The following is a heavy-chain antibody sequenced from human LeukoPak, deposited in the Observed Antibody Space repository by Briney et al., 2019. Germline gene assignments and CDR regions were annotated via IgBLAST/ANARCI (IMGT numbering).Heavy chain of an antibody. CDR2: IYTSGST. CDR1: GGSISSYY. D-gene: IGHD6-19*01. CDR3: ARAPSSGWEVRFDY. V-gene: IGHV4-4*07. Sequence: SETLSLTCTVSGGSISSYYWSWIRQPAGKGLEWIGRIYTSGSTNYNPSLKSRVTMSVDTSKNQFSLKLSSVTAADTAVYYCARAPSSGWEVRFDYWGQGTLVTVSS. J-gene: IGHJ4*02.